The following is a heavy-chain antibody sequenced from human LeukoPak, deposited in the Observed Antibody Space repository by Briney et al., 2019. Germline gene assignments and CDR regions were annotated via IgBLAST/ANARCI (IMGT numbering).Heavy chain of an antibody. V-gene: IGHV3-20*04. Sequence: GGSLRLSCAASGFTFDDYGMSWVRQAPGKGLEWVSGINWNGGSTGYADSVKGRFTISRDNAKSSLYLQMNSLRAEDTAVYYCARAFRAIAVAAFDIWGQGTMVTVSS. J-gene: IGHJ3*02. D-gene: IGHD6-19*01. CDR3: ARAFRAIAVAAFDI. CDR2: INWNGGST. CDR1: GFTFDDYG.